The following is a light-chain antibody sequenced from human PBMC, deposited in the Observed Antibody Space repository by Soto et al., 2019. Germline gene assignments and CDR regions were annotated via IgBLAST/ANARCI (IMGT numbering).Light chain of an antibody. CDR2: AVS. CDR3: SSYTSDSSYV. J-gene: IGLJ1*01. CDR1: SSDVGLYDY. Sequence: VLTQPASVSGSPGRSIASACTGTSSDVGLYDYVSWYQQHPGKAPQLMIYAVSNRPSGVSNRFSASKSGNTASLFISGLQAEDEADYYCSSYTSDSSYVFGSGTKVTVL. V-gene: IGLV2-14*01.